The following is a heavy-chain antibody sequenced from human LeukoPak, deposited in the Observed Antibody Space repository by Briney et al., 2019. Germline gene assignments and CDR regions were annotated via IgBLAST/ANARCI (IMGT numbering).Heavy chain of an antibody. CDR1: GGTISGYY. CDR3: ARGGRSGSYTYYFDY. CDR2: VHYSGTT. J-gene: IGHJ4*02. Sequence: ASETLSLPCTVSGGTISGYYWSWIRQPPGQGLEWIGNVHYSGTTNYSPSLKSRVTISVDSSKKQFSLKLTSVTAADTAVYYCARGGRSGSYTYYFDYWGLGSLVTVSS. V-gene: IGHV4-59*01. D-gene: IGHD1-26*01.